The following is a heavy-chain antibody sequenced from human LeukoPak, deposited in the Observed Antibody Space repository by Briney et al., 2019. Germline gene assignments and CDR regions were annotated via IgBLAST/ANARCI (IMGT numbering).Heavy chain of an antibody. CDR2: IIPIFSTA. D-gene: IGHD3-10*01. V-gene: IGHV1-69*05. CDR1: GGTFSSYA. CDR3: AREDTDTSGDY. Sequence: SVKVSCKASGGTFSSYAISWVRQAPGQGLEWMGRIIPIFSTANYAQKFQGRVTITTDESTSTAYMELSSLRSEDTAVYYCAREDTDTSGDYWGQGTLVTVSS. J-gene: IGHJ4*02.